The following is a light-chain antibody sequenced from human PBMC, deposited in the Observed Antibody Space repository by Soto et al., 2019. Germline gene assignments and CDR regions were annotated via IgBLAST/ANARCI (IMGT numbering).Light chain of an antibody. CDR1: QGVSSN. CDR2: GAS. J-gene: IGKJ4*01. CDR3: QQYHNGTPPT. Sequence: DILMTQSPATLSVSPGERATITCRASQGVSSNLAWYQQKPGQAPRLLIYGASTRAIGIPSRFSGSGSGTELTLTISSLQSEDVAFYYCQQYHNGTPPTFGRGTQVEIK. V-gene: IGKV3D-15*01.